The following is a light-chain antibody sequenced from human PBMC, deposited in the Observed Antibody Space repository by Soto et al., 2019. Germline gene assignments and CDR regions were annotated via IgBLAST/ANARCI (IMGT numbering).Light chain of an antibody. CDR1: ESISSW. CDR2: EAS. Sequence: DIHMTQSPSTLSASVGDRVTITCRASESISSWLAWYQQKPGKAPNLLIYEASSLDTGDPSRFSGSGSGTEFTLSISSLQPDDFATYYCQQYDIYPHTFGQGTKLEIK. CDR3: QQYDIYPHT. J-gene: IGKJ2*01. V-gene: IGKV1-5*03.